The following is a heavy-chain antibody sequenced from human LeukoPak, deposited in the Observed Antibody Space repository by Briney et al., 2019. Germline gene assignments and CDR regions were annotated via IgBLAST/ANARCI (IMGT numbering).Heavy chain of an antibody. Sequence: PSETLSLTCTVSGGSISNYYWSRIRQSPVKGLEWIGYIYFSGATNYNPSLKSRVTISVDTSKNQFSPKLSSVTAADTAVYYCAREDPQTTVPEGLDVWGQGTTVTVSS. CDR2: IYFSGAT. J-gene: IGHJ6*02. V-gene: IGHV4-59*01. CDR3: AREDPQTTVPEGLDV. CDR1: GGSISNYY. D-gene: IGHD4-17*01.